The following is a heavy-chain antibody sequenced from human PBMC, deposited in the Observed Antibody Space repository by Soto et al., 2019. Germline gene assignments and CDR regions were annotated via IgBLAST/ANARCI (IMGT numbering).Heavy chain of an antibody. J-gene: IGHJ4*02. CDR2: ISGSSAHI. Sequence: GGSLRLSCAASGLTFTTYSMNWVRQAPGKGLEWVSSISGSSAHIYYAGSVKGRFTISRDNTKSLLYLQMNSLRAEDTAVYYCASAPGLYYFDSWGQGTLVTVSS. CDR1: GLTFTTYS. CDR3: ASAPGLYYFDS. V-gene: IGHV3-21*06.